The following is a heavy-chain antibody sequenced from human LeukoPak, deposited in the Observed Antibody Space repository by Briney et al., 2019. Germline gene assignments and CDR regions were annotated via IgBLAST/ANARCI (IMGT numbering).Heavy chain of an antibody. Sequence: GGSLRLSCGASGFTFSNYNMNWVRQAPGEGLEWDSSINSRSTYIFYADSVMGRFTISRDNAKNSLFLQMNSLRAEDTAVYYCARDETNGFDSWGQGTLVTVSS. CDR1: GFTFSNYN. CDR3: ARDETNGFDS. CDR2: INSRSTYI. D-gene: IGHD1-14*01. J-gene: IGHJ5*01. V-gene: IGHV3-21*01.